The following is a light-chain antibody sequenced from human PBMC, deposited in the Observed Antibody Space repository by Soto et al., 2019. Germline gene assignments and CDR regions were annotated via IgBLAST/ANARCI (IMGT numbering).Light chain of an antibody. CDR1: QSLVFSDGNAY. CDR2: RAS. CDR3: MQATHWPPT. V-gene: IGKV2-30*01. J-gene: IGKJ1*01. Sequence: DVVMTQSPLSLPVTLGQPASISCKSSQSLVFSDGNAYLNWFQQRPGQSPRRLIYRASNRDSGVTDRFSGSWSGKDFTLQINGVEAEDVGVYYCMQATHWPPTFGRGTRVEIK.